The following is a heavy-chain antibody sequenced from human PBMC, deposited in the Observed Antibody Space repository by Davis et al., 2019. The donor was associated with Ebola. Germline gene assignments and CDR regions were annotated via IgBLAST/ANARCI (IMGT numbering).Heavy chain of an antibody. V-gene: IGHV4-39*01. CDR1: GASITTSSSY. CDR2: IFHSGST. J-gene: IGHJ2*01. D-gene: IGHD6-19*01. CDR3: ARLASRGWDTKYWYFDL. Sequence: SETLSLTFTVSGASITTSSSYWGCIRHSPGKGLEWIGSIFHSGSTSYNPSLKSRVTISVDTSKNQFSLNLSSVTAADTAVYYCARLASRGWDTKYWYFDLWGRGTLITVSS.